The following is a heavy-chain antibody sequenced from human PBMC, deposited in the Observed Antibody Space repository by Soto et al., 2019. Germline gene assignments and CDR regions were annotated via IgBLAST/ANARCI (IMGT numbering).Heavy chain of an antibody. CDR1: GGSISSYY. V-gene: IGHV4-59*01. J-gene: IGHJ5*02. CDR2: IYYSGST. Sequence: PSETLSLTCTVSGGSISSYYWSWIRQPPGKGLEWIGYIYYSGSTNYNPSLKSRVTISVDTSKNQFSLKLSSVTAADTAVYYCARARLSRSWWFDLWGQGTLVTVSS. CDR3: ARARLSRSWWFDL. D-gene: IGHD3-10*01.